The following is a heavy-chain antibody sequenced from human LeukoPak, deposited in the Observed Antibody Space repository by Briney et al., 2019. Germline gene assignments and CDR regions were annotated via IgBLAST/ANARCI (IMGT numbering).Heavy chain of an antibody. Sequence: GGSLSLSCAASGFTFSSFGMHWVRQAPGKGLDWVAVISYDGSRKYYADSVKGRFTISRDNSKNTLYLQMNSLRAEDTAVYYCANGGSGTWYEFDYWGQGTLVTVSS. CDR2: ISYDGSRK. V-gene: IGHV3-30*18. CDR1: GFTFSSFG. CDR3: ANGGSGTWYEFDY. D-gene: IGHD6-13*01. J-gene: IGHJ4*02.